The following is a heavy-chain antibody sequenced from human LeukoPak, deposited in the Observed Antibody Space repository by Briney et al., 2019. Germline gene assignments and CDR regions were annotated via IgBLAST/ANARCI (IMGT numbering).Heavy chain of an antibody. CDR3: AKSGRGCSSSTCYNAPFDP. V-gene: IGHV3-30*18. CDR1: GFTFSSYG. Sequence: PGGSLRLSCAASGFTFSSYGMHWVRQAPGKGLEWVAVISYDGSNKYYADSVKGRFTISRDNSKNTLYLQMNSLRAEDTAVFYCAKSGRGCSSSTCYNAPFDPWGQGTLVTVSS. J-gene: IGHJ5*02. D-gene: IGHD2-2*02. CDR2: ISYDGSNK.